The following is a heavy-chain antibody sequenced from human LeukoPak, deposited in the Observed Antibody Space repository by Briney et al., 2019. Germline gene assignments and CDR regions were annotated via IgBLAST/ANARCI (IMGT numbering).Heavy chain of an antibody. CDR3: ARDTHYYGMDV. V-gene: IGHV4-4*07. CDR2: IYYSGST. Sequence: SETLSLTCTVSGGSISSYYWSWIRQPAGKGLEWIGRIYYSGSTNYNPSLKSRVTISVDTSKNQFSLKLSSVTAADTAVYYCARDTHYYGMDVWGQGTTVTVSS. CDR1: GGSISSYY. D-gene: IGHD2-15*01. J-gene: IGHJ6*02.